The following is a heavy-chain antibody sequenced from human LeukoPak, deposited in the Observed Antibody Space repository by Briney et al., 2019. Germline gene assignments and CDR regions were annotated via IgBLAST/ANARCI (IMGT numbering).Heavy chain of an antibody. J-gene: IGHJ3*02. Sequence: SVKVSCKASGGTFSSYAISWVRQAPGQGLEWMGGIIPIFGTANYAQKFQGRVTITTDESTSTAYMELSSLRSEDTAVYYCARVSHCGGDCSTGAFDIWGQGTMVTVSS. CDR2: IIPIFGTA. D-gene: IGHD2-21*02. CDR1: GGTFSSYA. V-gene: IGHV1-69*05. CDR3: ARVSHCGGDCSTGAFDI.